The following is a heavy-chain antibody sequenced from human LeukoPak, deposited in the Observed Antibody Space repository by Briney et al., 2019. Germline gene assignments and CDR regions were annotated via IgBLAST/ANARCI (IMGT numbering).Heavy chain of an antibody. Sequence: GGSLRLSCAASGFTFSSYGMHWVRQAPGKGLEWVAFIRYDGSNKYCADSVKGRFTISRDNSKNTLYLQMNSLRAEDTAVYYCAKIPYDFWSREDYWGQGTLVTVSS. V-gene: IGHV3-30*02. CDR1: GFTFSSYG. CDR3: AKIPYDFWSREDY. J-gene: IGHJ4*02. D-gene: IGHD3-3*01. CDR2: IRYDGSNK.